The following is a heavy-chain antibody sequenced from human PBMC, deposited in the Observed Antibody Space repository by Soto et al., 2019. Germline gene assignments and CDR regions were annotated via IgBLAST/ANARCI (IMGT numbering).Heavy chain of an antibody. Sequence: EVPLLESGGGLAQPGGSLRLSCAASGFTFSSYAMSWVRQAPGKGLEWVSAISGSGVSTYYADSVKGRFTSSRDNSKNTLYLQMNSLRAEDTAVYYCAKSPGMYYYDSSGYYHYDYWGQGTLVTVSS. V-gene: IGHV3-23*01. CDR2: ISGSGVST. CDR3: AKSPGMYYYDSSGYYHYDY. CDR1: GFTFSSYA. D-gene: IGHD3-22*01. J-gene: IGHJ4*02.